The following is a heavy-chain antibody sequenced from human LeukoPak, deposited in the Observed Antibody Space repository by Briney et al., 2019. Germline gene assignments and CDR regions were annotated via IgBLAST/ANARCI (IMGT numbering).Heavy chain of an antibody. CDR1: GGSISSYY. Sequence: SETLSLTCTVSGGSISSYYWSWIRQPAGKGLEWIGRIYTSGSTNYNPSLKSRATMSVDTSKNQFSLKLSSVTAADMAVYYCAGEYYDFWNGYRYWGQGTLVTVSS. CDR3: AGEYYDFWNGYRY. V-gene: IGHV4-4*07. D-gene: IGHD3-3*01. CDR2: IYTSGST. J-gene: IGHJ4*02.